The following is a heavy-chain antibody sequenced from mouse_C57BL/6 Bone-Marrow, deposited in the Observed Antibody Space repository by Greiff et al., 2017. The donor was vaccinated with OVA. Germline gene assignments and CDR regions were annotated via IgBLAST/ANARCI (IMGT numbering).Heavy chain of an antibody. CDR3: SRNYYYGSFWYFDV. CDR2: INPNNGGT. J-gene: IGHJ1*03. D-gene: IGHD1-1*01. Sequence: VQLQQSGPELVKPGASVKISCKASGYTFTDYYMNWVKQSHGKSLEWIGDINPNNGGTSYNQKFKGKATLTVDTSSSTAYMELRSLTSEDSAVXYCSRNYYYGSFWYFDVWGTGTTVTVSS. CDR1: GYTFTDYY. V-gene: IGHV1-26*01.